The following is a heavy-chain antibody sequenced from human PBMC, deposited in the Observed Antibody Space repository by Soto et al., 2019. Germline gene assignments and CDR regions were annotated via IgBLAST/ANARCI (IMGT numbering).Heavy chain of an antibody. D-gene: IGHD3-9*01. Sequence: ASVKVSCKASGYTFTSYDINCVRQATGQGLEWMGWMNPNSGNTGYAQKFQGRVTMTRNTSISTAYMELSSLRSEDTAVYYCARGTKFDWLLYNYYYYGMDVWGQGTTVTVSS. J-gene: IGHJ6*02. CDR2: MNPNSGNT. V-gene: IGHV1-8*01. CDR1: GYTFTSYD. CDR3: ARGTKFDWLLYNYYYYGMDV.